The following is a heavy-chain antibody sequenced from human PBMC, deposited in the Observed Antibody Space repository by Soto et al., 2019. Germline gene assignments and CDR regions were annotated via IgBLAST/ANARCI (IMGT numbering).Heavy chain of an antibody. V-gene: IGHV3-30-3*01. D-gene: IGHD3-3*01. Sequence: QVHLVESGGGVFQPGRSLRLSCAASGFTFSSYAMHWVRQAPGKGLQWVALISYDGSKRYYADSVKGRFTISRDNSKHTLYLQMNGLRAEDTAVYYCARERSGAYFYGLDVWGQGTTVTVSS. CDR2: ISYDGSKR. CDR3: ARERSGAYFYGLDV. J-gene: IGHJ6*02. CDR1: GFTFSSYA.